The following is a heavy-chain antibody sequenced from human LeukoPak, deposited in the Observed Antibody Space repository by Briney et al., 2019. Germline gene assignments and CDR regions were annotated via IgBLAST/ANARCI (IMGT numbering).Heavy chain of an antibody. D-gene: IGHD6-19*01. V-gene: IGHV1-8*01. Sequence: GASVKVSCKASGYTFTSYDINWVRQATGQGLEWMGWMNPNSGNTGYAQKFQGRVTMTRNTSISTAYMELRSLRSDDTAVYYCARDHFSHGVAVAGTDWGQGTLVTVSS. CDR1: GYTFTSYD. CDR3: ARDHFSHGVAVAGTD. CDR2: MNPNSGNT. J-gene: IGHJ4*02.